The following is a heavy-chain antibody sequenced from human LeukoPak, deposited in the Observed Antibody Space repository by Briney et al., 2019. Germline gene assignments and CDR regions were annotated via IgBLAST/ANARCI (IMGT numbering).Heavy chain of an antibody. V-gene: IGHV4-31*03. Sequence: PSETLSLTCTVSGGSISSGGYYWSWIRQHPGKGLEWIGYTYYSGSTYYNPSLKSRVTISVDTSKNQFSLKLSSVTAADTALYYCARDKAMVRGVLTPWGQGILVTVSS. CDR1: GGSISSGGYY. CDR3: ARDKAMVRGVLTP. D-gene: IGHD3-10*01. CDR2: TYYSGST. J-gene: IGHJ5*02.